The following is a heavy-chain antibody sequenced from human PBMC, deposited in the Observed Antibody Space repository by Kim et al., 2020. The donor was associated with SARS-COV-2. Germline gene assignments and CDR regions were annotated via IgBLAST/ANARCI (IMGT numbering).Heavy chain of an antibody. V-gene: IGHV3-74*01. D-gene: IGHD6-19*01. CDR3: ARRAYSSGWWYFDY. J-gene: IGHJ4*02. CDR2: TSGDGSST. Sequence: GGSLRLSCAASGFTLSSYWMHWVRQAPGKGLVWVSRTSGDGSSTSYADSVKGRVTISRDNAKNTLYLQMNSLRVEDTAVYYCARRAYSSGWWYFDYWGQGPLVTGSS. CDR1: GFTLSSYW.